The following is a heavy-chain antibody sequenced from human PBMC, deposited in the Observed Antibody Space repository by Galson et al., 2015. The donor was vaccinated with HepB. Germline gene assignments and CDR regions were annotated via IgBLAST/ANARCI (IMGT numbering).Heavy chain of an antibody. J-gene: IGHJ1*01. V-gene: IGHV1-69*13. Sequence: SVKVSCKASGGTFSSYSIIWVRQAPGQGLEWMGGIIPIFGTANYAQKFQGRVTIAADESTSTAYMVLRSLRYEDTAVYYCACFPSGSAEDLHYWGQGTLVTVSS. CDR3: ACFPSGSAEDLHY. D-gene: IGHD3-10*01. CDR1: GGTFSSYS. CDR2: IIPIFGTA.